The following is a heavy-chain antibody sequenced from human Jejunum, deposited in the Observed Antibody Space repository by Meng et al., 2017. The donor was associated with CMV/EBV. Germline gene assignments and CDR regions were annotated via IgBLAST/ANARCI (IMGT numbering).Heavy chain of an antibody. J-gene: IGHJ4*02. D-gene: IGHD5-24*01. CDR3: ARENDYNNYFDL. V-gene: IGHV3-30*01. CDR2: ISYDESDQ. CDR1: GFTFSNYP. Sequence: SGFTFSNYPLHWVRQAQGKGLEWVAVISYDESDQYNADSVKGRFTISRDYSKNTLYLQMNSLRGDDTAVYYCARENDYNNYFDLWGQGTLVTVSS.